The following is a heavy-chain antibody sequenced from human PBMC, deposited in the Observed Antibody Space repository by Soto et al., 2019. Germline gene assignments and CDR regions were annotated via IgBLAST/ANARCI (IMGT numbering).Heavy chain of an antibody. D-gene: IGHD5-12*01. CDR2: INPNSGGT. V-gene: IGHV1-2*04. Sequence: ASVKVSCTASGYTFTGYYMHWVRQAPGQGLEWMGWINPNSGGTNYAQKFQGWVTMTRDTSISTAYMELSRLRSDDTAVYYCARGGTEYSQPFDPSSHGNYGMDVWGQGTTVTVSS. CDR3: ARGGTEYSQPFDPSSHGNYGMDV. J-gene: IGHJ6*02. CDR1: GYTFTGYY.